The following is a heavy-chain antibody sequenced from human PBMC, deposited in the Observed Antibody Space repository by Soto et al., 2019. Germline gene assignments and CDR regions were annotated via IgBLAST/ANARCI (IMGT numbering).Heavy chain of an antibody. CDR1: GFTFPGSS. CDR2: ISSDSTYT. V-gene: IGHV3-21*01. J-gene: IGHJ4*02. CDR3: ASQEPEPPPYVFES. Sequence: GGSLRLSCAASGFTFPGSSMNWVRQAPGKGLEWVSSISSDSTYTYYADSVKGRFTISRDNAKNSLYLQMSSLRAEDTAVYYCASQEPEPPPYVFESWGQGTLVTVSS. D-gene: IGHD1-1*01.